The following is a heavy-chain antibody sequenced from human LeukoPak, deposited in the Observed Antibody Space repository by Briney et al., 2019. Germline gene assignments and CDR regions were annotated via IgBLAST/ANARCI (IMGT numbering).Heavy chain of an antibody. D-gene: IGHD5-18*01. CDR1: GGSINDYY. CDR3: ARGSFGHFDR. J-gene: IGHJ4*02. V-gene: IGHV4-4*07. CDR2: FYSSGGT. Sequence: PSETLSLTCSVSGGSINDYYWNWTRQPAGKGLEWIGRFYSSGGTYYNPSLKSPVSISVDKSKNQFSLKLSSVTAADTAVYYCARGSFGHFDRWGQGTLVTVSS.